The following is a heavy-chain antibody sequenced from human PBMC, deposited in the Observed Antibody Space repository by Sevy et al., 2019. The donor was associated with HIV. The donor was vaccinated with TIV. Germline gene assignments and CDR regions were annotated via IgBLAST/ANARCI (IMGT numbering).Heavy chain of an antibody. D-gene: IGHD2-15*01. V-gene: IGHV3-48*03. CDR2: ISSSGSTI. J-gene: IGHJ5*02. Sequence: GGSLRLSCVASGFTFSSYEMNWVRQAPGKGLEWVSYISSSGSTIYYADSVKGRFTISRDNAKNSLYLQMNGLRAEDTAVYYCARTNCSGGSCYKKVGVFDPWGQGTLVTVSS. CDR3: ARTNCSGGSCYKKVGVFDP. CDR1: GFTFSSYE.